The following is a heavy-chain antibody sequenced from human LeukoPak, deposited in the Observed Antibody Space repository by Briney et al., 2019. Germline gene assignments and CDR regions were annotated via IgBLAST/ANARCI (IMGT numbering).Heavy chain of an antibody. CDR1: GGSISSYY. Sequence: SETLSLTCTVSGGSISSYYWSWIRQPPGKGLEWIGHIYYSGSTNYNPSLKSRVTISVGTSKNQFSLKLSSVTAADTAVYYCARVGKIWFGEYYYGMDVWGQGTTVTVSS. CDR2: IYYSGST. CDR3: ARVGKIWFGEYYYGMDV. D-gene: IGHD3-10*01. J-gene: IGHJ6*02. V-gene: IGHV4-59*01.